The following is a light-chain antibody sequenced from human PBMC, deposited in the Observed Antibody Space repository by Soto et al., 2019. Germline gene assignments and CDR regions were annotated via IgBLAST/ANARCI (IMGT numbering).Light chain of an antibody. CDR1: QTISSW. Sequence: DIQMTQSPSSLSASVGDRVTLTCRASQTISSWLAWYQQKPGXAPKLLTYKASTLQTAVPSRFSGSGSWTEYTLTISCLQPEAFATYYCQLLNSSAITVGQATRLEI. V-gene: IGKV1-5*03. CDR2: KAS. J-gene: IGKJ5*01. CDR3: QLLNSSAIT.